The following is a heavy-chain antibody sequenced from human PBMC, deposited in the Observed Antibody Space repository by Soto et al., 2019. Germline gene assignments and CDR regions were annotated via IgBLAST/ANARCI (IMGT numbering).Heavy chain of an antibody. CDR1: GGSFSGYY. CDR2: INHSGST. Sequence: SENPSLTCAVYGGSFSGYYWSWIRQPPGKGLEWIGEINHSGSTNYNPSLKSRGTISVDTSKNQFSLKLSSVTAADTGVYYCARVRTCIDSLSRWDSFYSLCQGTVVIVSS. J-gene: IGHJ4*02. V-gene: IGHV4-34*01. CDR3: ARVRTCIDSLSRWDSFYS. D-gene: IGHD1-26*01.